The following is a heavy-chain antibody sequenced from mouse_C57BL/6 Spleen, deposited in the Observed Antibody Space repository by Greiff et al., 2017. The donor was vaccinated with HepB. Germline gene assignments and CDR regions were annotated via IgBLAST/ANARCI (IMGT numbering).Heavy chain of an antibody. CDR3: ATPRAVFDY. D-gene: IGHD3-1*01. V-gene: IGHV1-64*01. J-gene: IGHJ2*01. CDR1: GYTFTSYW. CDR2: IHPNSGST. Sequence: VQLQQPGAELVKPGASVKLSCKASGYTFTSYWMHWVKQRPGQGLEWIGMIHPNSGSTNYNEKFKSKATLTVDKSSSTADMQLSSLTSEDSAVYYCATPRAVFDYWGQGTTLTVSS.